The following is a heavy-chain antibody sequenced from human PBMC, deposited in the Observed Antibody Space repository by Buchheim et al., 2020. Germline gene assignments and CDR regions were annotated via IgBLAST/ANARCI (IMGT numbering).Heavy chain of an antibody. D-gene: IGHD4-23*01. CDR2: IYYSGST. CDR3: ARADYGGTPDY. Sequence: QVQLQESGPGLVKPSETLSLTCTVSGGSISSYYSSWIRQPPGKGLEWIGYIYYSGSTNYNPSLKSRVTISVDTSKNQFSLKLSSVTAADTAVYYCARADYGGTPDYWGQGTL. V-gene: IGHV4-59*01. J-gene: IGHJ4*02. CDR1: GGSISSYY.